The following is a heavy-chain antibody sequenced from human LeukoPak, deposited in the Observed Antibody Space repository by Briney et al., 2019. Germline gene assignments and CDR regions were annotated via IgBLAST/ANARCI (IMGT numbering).Heavy chain of an antibody. CDR1: GASISNSY. V-gene: IGHV4-4*07. J-gene: IGHJ5*02. CDR2: ISGSGTT. Sequence: SETLSLTCTVYGASISNSYWSWIRQPAGKGLEWIGLISGSGTTNYNPSLKSRVTLSVDMSRNQFSLRLTSVTAADTAVYYCARDLIVPPYNWFDPWGQGTLVTVSS. CDR3: ARDLIVPPYNWFDP. D-gene: IGHD2/OR15-2a*01.